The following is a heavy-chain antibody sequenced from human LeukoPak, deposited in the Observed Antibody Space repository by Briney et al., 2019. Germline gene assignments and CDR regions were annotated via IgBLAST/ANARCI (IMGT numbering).Heavy chain of an antibody. CDR2: IKQDGSEK. D-gene: IGHD6-13*01. CDR1: GFTFSNYW. V-gene: IGHV3-7*01. J-gene: IGHJ4*02. CDR3: ARDGIPAPSSSWPLDY. Sequence: GGSLRLSCAASGFTFSNYWMSWVRQAPGKGLGWVANIKQDGSEKYYVDSVKGRFTISRDNAKNSLYLQMNSLRAEDTAVYYCARDGIPAPSSSWPLDYWGQGTLVTVSS.